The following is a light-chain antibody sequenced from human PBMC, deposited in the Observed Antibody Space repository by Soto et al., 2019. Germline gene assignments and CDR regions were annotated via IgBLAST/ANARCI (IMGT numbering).Light chain of an antibody. J-gene: IGKJ2*01. V-gene: IGKV3-11*01. CDR3: QQRTNWYT. CDR2: DSS. CDR1: QSVSSS. Sequence: EIVLTQSPATLSLSPGERATLSCRASQSVSSSLAWYQQKPGQAPRLIIYDSSTRATGIPARFSGSGSGTDFTLTISSLEPEDFAVYYCQQRTNWYTFGQGTKLEIK.